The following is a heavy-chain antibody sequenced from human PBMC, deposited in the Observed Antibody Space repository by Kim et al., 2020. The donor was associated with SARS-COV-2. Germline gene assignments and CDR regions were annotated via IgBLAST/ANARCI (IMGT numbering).Heavy chain of an antibody. D-gene: IGHD1-26*01. V-gene: IGHV3-7*01. CDR3: ARAVGVAGPVF. CDR1: GFTFSTYW. Sequence: GGSLRLSCAASGFTFSTYWMTWVRQAPGKGLEWVASIKQDGSVQKYVDSVKGRFTISRDNAKNSLYLQMNSLRVDDMAVYYCARAVGVAGPVFWGQGTLVTVSS. CDR2: IKQDGSVQ. J-gene: IGHJ4*02.